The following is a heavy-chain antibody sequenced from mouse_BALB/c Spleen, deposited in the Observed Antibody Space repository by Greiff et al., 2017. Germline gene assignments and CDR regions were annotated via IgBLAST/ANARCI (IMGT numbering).Heavy chain of an antibody. CDR1: GYTFTDYA. CDR2: ISTYYGDA. CDR3: ARSGDSSYYFDY. Sequence: GQLQQSGAELVRPGVSVKISCKGSGYTFTDYAMHWVKQSHAKSLEWIGVISTYYGDASYNQKFKGKATMTVDKSSSTAYMELARLTSEDSAIYYCARSGDSSYYFDYWGQGTTLTVSS. J-gene: IGHJ2*01. V-gene: IGHV1S137*01. D-gene: IGHD3-2*01.